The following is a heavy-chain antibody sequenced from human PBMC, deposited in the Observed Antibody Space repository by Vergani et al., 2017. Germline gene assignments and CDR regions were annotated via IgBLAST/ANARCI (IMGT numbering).Heavy chain of an antibody. J-gene: IGHJ6*02. Sequence: EVQLVESGGGLVKPGGSLRLSCAASGFTFSSYSMNWVRQAPGKGLEWVSSISSSSSYIYYADSVKGRFTISRDNAKNSLYLQMNSLRAEDTAVYYCARGVRGVITPYCGMDVWGQGTTVTVSS. CDR3: ARGVRGVITPYCGMDV. CDR1: GFTFSSYS. D-gene: IGHD3-10*01. V-gene: IGHV3-21*01. CDR2: ISSSSSYI.